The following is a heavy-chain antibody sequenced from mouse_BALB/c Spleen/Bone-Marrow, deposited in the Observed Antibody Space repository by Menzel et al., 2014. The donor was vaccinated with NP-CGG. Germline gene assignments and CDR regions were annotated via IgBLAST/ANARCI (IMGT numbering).Heavy chain of an antibody. D-gene: IGHD1-1*01. Sequence: HLVESGPELVKPGASVKMSCKASGYTFTRYVMYWVKQKPGQGLEWIGYINPYNDGTKYNEKFKGKATLTSDKSSSTAYMELSSLNSDDSAVYYCARSLLRADYWGQGASVTVSS. CDR1: GYTFTRYV. V-gene: IGHV1-14*01. CDR2: INPYNDGT. J-gene: IGHJ4*01. CDR3: ARSLLRADY.